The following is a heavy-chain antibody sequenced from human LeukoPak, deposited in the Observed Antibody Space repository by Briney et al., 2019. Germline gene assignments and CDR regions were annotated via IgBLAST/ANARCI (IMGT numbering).Heavy chain of an antibody. CDR3: ARDSDSGYGPFAS. J-gene: IGHJ4*02. D-gene: IGHD5-12*01. CDR1: GFTVSNNY. CDR2: IHSGGTT. V-gene: IGHV3-53*01. Sequence: TGGSLRLSCAASGFTVSNNYMSWVRQAPGKGLEWVSVIHSGGTTNYADSVQGRFTISRDNSKITVYLHMNSLRAEDTAVYYCARDSDSGYGPFASWGQGTLVTVSS.